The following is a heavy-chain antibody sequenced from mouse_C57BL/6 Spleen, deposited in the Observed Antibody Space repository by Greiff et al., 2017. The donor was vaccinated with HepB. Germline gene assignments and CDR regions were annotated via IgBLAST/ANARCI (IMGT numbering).Heavy chain of an antibody. V-gene: IGHV5-4*01. CDR2: ISDGGSYT. CDR1: GFTFSSYA. D-gene: IGHD4-1*01. J-gene: IGHJ4*01. Sequence: VQLKESGGGLVKPGGSLKLSCAASGFTFSSYAMSWVRQTPEKRLEWVATISDGGSYTYYPDNVKGRFTISRDNAKNNLYLQMSHLKSEDTAMYYCARERTGTVLDYWGQGTSVTVSS. CDR3: ARERTGTVLDY.